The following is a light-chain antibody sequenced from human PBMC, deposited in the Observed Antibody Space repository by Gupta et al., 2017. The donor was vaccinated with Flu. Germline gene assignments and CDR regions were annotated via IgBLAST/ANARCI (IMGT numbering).Light chain of an antibody. CDR2: DVN. J-gene: IGLJ2*01. V-gene: IGLV3-21*02. CDR3: QVWDSSGDPVI. Sequence: SHVLTQSPSVSVAPGQTARITCGGDNIEIKNVHWYQQKPGQAPVLVFADVNDRPSGFPERVSVSKSGNTATLTISRVEAGDEAAYFCQVWDSSGDPVIFGGGTKLIVV. CDR1: NIEIKN.